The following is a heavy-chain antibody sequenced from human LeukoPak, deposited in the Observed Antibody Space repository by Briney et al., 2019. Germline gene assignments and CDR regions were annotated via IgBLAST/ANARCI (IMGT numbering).Heavy chain of an antibody. CDR1: GYTFTSYG. V-gene: IGHV1-18*01. D-gene: IGHD3-3*01. J-gene: IGHJ4*02. CDR3: ARDEGRFWSGYYTYYFDY. Sequence: GASVTVSCKASGYTFTSYGISWVRQAPGQGLEWMGWMSAYNGNTNYAQTVQGRVTMTTDTSTSTAYMELRSLRSDDTAVYYCARDEGRFWSGYYTYYFDYWGQGTLVTVSS. CDR2: MSAYNGNT.